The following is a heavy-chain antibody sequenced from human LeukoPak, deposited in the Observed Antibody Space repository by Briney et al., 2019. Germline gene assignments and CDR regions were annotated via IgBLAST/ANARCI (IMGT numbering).Heavy chain of an antibody. Sequence: SETLSLTCAVYGGSFSDYFWGWIRQPPGKGLEWIGEINHSGRTYYNPSLKSRVTISVDTSKNQFSLDLSSVTAADTAVYYCARQKCTSTSCLTKNAFDIWGQGTMVTVSS. D-gene: IGHD2-2*01. CDR1: GGSFSDYF. V-gene: IGHV4-34*01. CDR3: ARQKCTSTSCLTKNAFDI. J-gene: IGHJ3*02. CDR2: INHSGRT.